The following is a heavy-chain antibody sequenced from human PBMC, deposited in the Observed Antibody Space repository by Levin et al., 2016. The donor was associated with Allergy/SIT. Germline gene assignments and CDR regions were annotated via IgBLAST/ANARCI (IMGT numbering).Heavy chain of an antibody. CDR2: IKQDGSEK. D-gene: IGHD1-26*01. V-gene: IGHV3-7*04. Sequence: GESLKISCAASGFTFSSYWMSWVRQAPGKGLEWVANIKQDGSEKYYVDSVKGRFTISRDNAKNSLYLQMNSLRAEDTAVYYCARDSGSFYFDYWGQGTLVTVSS. CDR1: GFTFSSYW. CDR3: ARDSGSFYFDY. J-gene: IGHJ4*02.